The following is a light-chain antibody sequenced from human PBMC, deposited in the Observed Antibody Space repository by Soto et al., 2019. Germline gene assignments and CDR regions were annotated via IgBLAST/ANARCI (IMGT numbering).Light chain of an antibody. CDR1: QSVLYSSNNKNY. J-gene: IGKJ1*01. CDR2: CAS. Sequence: DIVMTQSPDSLAVSLGERATINCKSSQSVLYSSNNKNYLSWYQQRPGQPPNLLIYCASTRETGVPDRFTGSGSRTDFTITISSLQAEDVAIYYCQQYFSFPWTFGQGTKVEIK. CDR3: QQYFSFPWT. V-gene: IGKV4-1*01.